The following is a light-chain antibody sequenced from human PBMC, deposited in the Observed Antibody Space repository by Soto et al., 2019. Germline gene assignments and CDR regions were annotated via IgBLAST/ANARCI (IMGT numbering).Light chain of an antibody. CDR1: QGIRND. V-gene: IGKV1-17*01. Sequence: EIQMYQSPSSLSAYVGDRVTITFRASQGIRNDLGWYQQKPGKAPKRLIYAASTLQSGVPSRFSGSGSGTDFTLTISSLQPEDSATYYCQQYAILWTFGQGTKVDIK. CDR3: QQYAILWT. CDR2: AAS. J-gene: IGKJ1*01.